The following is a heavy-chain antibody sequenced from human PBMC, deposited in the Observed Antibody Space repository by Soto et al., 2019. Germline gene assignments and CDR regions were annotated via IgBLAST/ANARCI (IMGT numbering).Heavy chain of an antibody. Sequence: QVLLEQSGAEVRRPGASVKISCQASGYPFSNYHMHWVRQAPGQGLEWMGMIDPDNGRTKFAQSLQGRVTMIRDTSTNSVYMELRALKSEDTAIYFCTRMSRSFDYWGQGSHVTVSS. CDR1: GYPFSNYH. J-gene: IGHJ4*02. CDR2: IDPDNGRT. CDR3: TRMSRSFDY. V-gene: IGHV1-46*03.